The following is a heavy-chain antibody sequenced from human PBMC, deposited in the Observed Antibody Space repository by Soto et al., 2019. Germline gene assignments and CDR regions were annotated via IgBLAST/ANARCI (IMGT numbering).Heavy chain of an antibody. V-gene: IGHV1-24*01. D-gene: IGHD4-4*01. CDR1: GYTLTELS. CDR2: FDPEDGET. J-gene: IGHJ6*02. CDR3: ATAIRRLHLKPYYYGMDV. Sequence: QVQLVQSGAEVKKPGASVKVSCKVSGYTLTELSMHWVRQAPGKGLEWMGGFDPEDGETIYAQKFQGRVTMTEDTSTDTAYMELSSLRSEDTAVYYCATAIRRLHLKPYYYGMDVWGQGTTVTVSS.